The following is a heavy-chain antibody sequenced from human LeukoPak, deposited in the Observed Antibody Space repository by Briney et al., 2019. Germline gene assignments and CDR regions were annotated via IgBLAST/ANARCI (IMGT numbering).Heavy chain of an antibody. J-gene: IGHJ4*02. V-gene: IGHV4-39*07. D-gene: IGHD2-15*01. Sequence: SEILSLTCTVSGGSISSSSYYWGWIRQPPGKGLEWIGSIYYSGSTYYNPSLKSRVTISVDTSKNQFSLKLSSVTATDTAVYYCARDGNCSGDTCHNWGQGTLVTVSS. CDR1: GGSISSSSYY. CDR3: ARDGNCSGDTCHN. CDR2: IYYSGST.